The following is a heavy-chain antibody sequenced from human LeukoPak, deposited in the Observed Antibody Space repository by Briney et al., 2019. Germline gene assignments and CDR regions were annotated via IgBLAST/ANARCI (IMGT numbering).Heavy chain of an antibody. CDR3: ARDWVMTTGTSFDP. D-gene: IGHD4-17*01. Sequence: GASVKVSCKASGYTFTSYDINWVRQATGQGLEWMGWISAYNGNTNYAQKLQGRVTMTTDTSTSTAYMELRSLRSDDTAVYYCARDWVMTTGTSFDPWGQGTLVTVSS. CDR2: ISAYNGNT. V-gene: IGHV1-18*01. CDR1: GYTFTSYD. J-gene: IGHJ5*02.